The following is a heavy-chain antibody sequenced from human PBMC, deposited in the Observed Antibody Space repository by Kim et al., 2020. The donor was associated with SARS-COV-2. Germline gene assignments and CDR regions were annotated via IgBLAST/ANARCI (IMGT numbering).Heavy chain of an antibody. CDR3: AGLAVVGWPMHDF. V-gene: IGHV4-39*01. CDR2: MSYSGSS. D-gene: IGHD2-8*02. CDR1: GASISSNYSHD. Sequence: SETLSLTCSVSGASISSNYSHDWGFIRQPPGKGLEWIATMSYSGSSSYSPSLRSRVTMSLDTSNNQFSLNLTSVTAADTAVYFCAGLAVVGWPMHDFWGQGTLVTVSS. J-gene: IGHJ4*02.